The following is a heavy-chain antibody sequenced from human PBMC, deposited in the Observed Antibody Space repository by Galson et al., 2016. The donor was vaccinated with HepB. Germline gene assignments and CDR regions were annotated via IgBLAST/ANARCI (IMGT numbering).Heavy chain of an antibody. Sequence: SETLSLTCTVSGGSISSGSISNSSYYWGWIRQPPGKGLEWIGSIYYTGSTYYNPSLKRRVTISVDTSKNLFSLKQNSVTAADTAVYYCARLRWELSPRFDPWGQGTLVTVSS. D-gene: IGHD1-26*01. CDR1: GGSISSGSISNSSYY. CDR3: ARLRWELSPRFDP. CDR2: IYYTGST. V-gene: IGHV4-39*01. J-gene: IGHJ5*02.